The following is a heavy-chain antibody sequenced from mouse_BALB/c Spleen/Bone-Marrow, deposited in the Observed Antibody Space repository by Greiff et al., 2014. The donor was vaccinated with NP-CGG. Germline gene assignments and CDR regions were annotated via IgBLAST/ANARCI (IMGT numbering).Heavy chain of an antibody. D-gene: IGHD1-1*01. J-gene: IGHJ3*01. CDR1: GFNIKDNY. V-gene: IGHV14-3*02. Sequence: EVQLQQSGAELVKPGASVKLSCTASGFNIKDNYMHWVKQRPEQGLEWIGRIDPANGNTKYDPKFKGKATITADKSSNTAYLQLITLTTEESDVYYCSIYYCVSSSFAYWGQGTMVTVSA. CDR2: IDPANGNT. CDR3: SIYYCVSSSFAY.